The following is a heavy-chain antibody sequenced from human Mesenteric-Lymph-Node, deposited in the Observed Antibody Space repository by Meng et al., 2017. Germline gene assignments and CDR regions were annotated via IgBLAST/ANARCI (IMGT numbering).Heavy chain of an antibody. Sequence: GESLKIPCAASGFTFGSYAMSWVRQAPGKGLEWVSAISGSGGSTYYADSVKGRFTISRDNSKNTLYLQMNSLRAEDTAVYYCAKGAGYVDTREGDYWGQGTLVTVSS. J-gene: IGHJ4*02. CDR1: GFTFGSYA. CDR3: AKGAGYVDTREGDY. V-gene: IGHV3-23*01. D-gene: IGHD5-18*01. CDR2: ISGSGGST.